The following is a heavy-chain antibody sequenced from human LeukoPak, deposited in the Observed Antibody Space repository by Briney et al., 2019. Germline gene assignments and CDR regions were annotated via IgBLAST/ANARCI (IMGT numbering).Heavy chain of an antibody. V-gene: IGHV3-30*18. CDR1: GFTLSTYG. D-gene: IGHD6-19*01. CDR3: AKDLYGSGWYNYFDP. J-gene: IGHJ5*02. CDR2: ISYDGNSK. Sequence: GRSLRLSCAASGFTLSTYGMHWARQAPGKGLEWVAMISYDGNSKRYADLVKGRFTISRDNSKNTLYLQMNSLRTEDTAVYHCAKDLYGSGWYNYFDPWGQGALVTVSS.